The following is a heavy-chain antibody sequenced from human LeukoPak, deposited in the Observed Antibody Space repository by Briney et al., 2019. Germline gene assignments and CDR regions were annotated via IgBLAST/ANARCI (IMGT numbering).Heavy chain of an antibody. CDR2: INHSGST. Sequence: PSETLSLTCAVYGGSFSGYYWSWIRQPPGKGLEWIGEINHSGSTNYNPSLKSRDTISVDTSKNQFSLKLSSVTAADTAVYYCARVDSSGYYHDYWGQGTLVTVSS. D-gene: IGHD3-22*01. CDR1: GGSFSGYY. V-gene: IGHV4-34*01. CDR3: ARVDSSGYYHDY. J-gene: IGHJ4*02.